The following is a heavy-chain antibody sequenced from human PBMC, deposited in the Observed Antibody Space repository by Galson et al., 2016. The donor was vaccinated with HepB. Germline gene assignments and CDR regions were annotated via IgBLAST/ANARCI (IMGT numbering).Heavy chain of an antibody. D-gene: IGHD6-13*01. CDR3: ARESSIAAAGVLDY. Sequence: SLRLSCAASGFTFSSYGMHWVRQAPGKGLEWVAVIWYDGSNKYYADSVKGRFTISRDNSKNTLHLQMNSLRAEDTAVYYCARESSIAAAGVLDYWGQGTLVTVSS. CDR2: IWYDGSNK. V-gene: IGHV3-33*01. CDR1: GFTFSSYG. J-gene: IGHJ4*02.